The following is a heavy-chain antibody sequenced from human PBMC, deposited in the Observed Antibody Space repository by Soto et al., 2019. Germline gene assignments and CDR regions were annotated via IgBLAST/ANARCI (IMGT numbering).Heavy chain of an antibody. V-gene: IGHV3-23*01. CDR1: EFTFSSYA. CDR2: ISGSGGST. Sequence: GGSLRLSCAASEFTFSSYAMSWVRQAPGKGLEWVSAISGSGGSTYYADSVKGRFTISRDNSKNTLYLQMNSLRAEDTAVYYCAKESSRSSTSCYFDYWGQGTLVTVSS. J-gene: IGHJ4*02. D-gene: IGHD2-2*01. CDR3: AKESSRSSTSCYFDY.